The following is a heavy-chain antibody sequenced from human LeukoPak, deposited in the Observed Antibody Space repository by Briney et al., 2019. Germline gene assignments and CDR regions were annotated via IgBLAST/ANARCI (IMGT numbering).Heavy chain of an antibody. Sequence: GESLKISCKGPGYSFSSYWIAWVRQMPGKGLEWMGIIYPGDSDTTYSPSFQGQVTISADKSINTAYLHWSSLKASDTAMYYCARRDYGGKHFDYWGQGTLVTVSS. V-gene: IGHV5-51*01. D-gene: IGHD4-23*01. CDR1: GYSFSSYW. CDR3: ARRDYGGKHFDY. J-gene: IGHJ4*02. CDR2: IYPGDSDT.